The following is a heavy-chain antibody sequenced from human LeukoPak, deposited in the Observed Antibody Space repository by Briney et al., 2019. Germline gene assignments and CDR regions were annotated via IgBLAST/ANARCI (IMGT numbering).Heavy chain of an antibody. CDR3: ASYWGYGSGSCAFDI. CDR2: IIPIFGTA. CDR1: GGTFSSYA. J-gene: IGHJ3*02. V-gene: IGHV1-69*05. D-gene: IGHD3-10*01. Sequence: SVKVSCKASGGTFSSYAISWVRQAPGQGLEWMGRIIPIFGTANYAQKFQGRVTITTDESTSTAYMELSSLRSEDTAVYYCASYWGYGSGSCAFDIWGQGTMVTVSS.